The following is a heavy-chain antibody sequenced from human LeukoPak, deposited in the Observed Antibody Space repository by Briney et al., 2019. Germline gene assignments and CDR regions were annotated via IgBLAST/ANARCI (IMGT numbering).Heavy chain of an antibody. D-gene: IGHD6-19*01. CDR1: GGTFSSYA. CDR2: IIPIFGTA. CDR3: ARESIAVAGQNWFDP. Sequence: GSSVTVSCKASGGTFSSYAISWVRQAPGQGLEWMGGIIPIFGTANYAQKFQGRVTITADKSTSTAYMELSSLRSEDTAVYYCARESIAVAGQNWFDPWGQGTLVTVSS. V-gene: IGHV1-69*06. J-gene: IGHJ5*02.